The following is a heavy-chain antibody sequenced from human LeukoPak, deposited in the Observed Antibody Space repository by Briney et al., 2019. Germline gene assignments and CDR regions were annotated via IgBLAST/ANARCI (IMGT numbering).Heavy chain of an antibody. V-gene: IGHV4-61*02. CDR1: GGSISSGSYY. CDR3: AREGFGTNGVYYYYYMDV. CDR2: IYTSGST. Sequence: SETLSLTCTVSGGSISSGSYYWSWIRQPAGKGLEWIGRIYTSGSTNYNPSLKSRVTISVDTSKNQFSLKLSSVTAADTAVYYCAREGFGTNGVYYYYYMDVWGKGTTVTVSS. J-gene: IGHJ6*03. D-gene: IGHD2-8*01.